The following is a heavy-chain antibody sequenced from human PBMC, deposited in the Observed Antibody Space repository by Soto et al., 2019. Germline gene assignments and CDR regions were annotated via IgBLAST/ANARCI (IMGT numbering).Heavy chain of an antibody. D-gene: IGHD6-6*01. Sequence: EVQLVESGGGLVQPGGSLRLSCAASGFTFSSYSMNWVRQAPGKGLEWVSYISSSSSTIYYADSVKGRFTISRDNAKNSLYLQMNSLRDEDTAVYYCARPESSRSFYGMDVWGQGTTVTVSS. CDR2: ISSSSSTI. J-gene: IGHJ6*02. CDR3: ARPESSRSFYGMDV. CDR1: GFTFSSYS. V-gene: IGHV3-48*02.